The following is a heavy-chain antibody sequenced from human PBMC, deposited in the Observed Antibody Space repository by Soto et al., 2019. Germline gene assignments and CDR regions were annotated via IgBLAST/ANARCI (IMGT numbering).Heavy chain of an antibody. CDR2: IYPGDSDT. Sequence: GESLKISCKGSGYSFTSYWIGWVRQVPGKGLEWMGIIYPGDSDTRYSPSFQGQVTISADKSISTAYLQWSSLKASDTAMYYCARLGAFNYYGMDVWGQGTTVTVSS. J-gene: IGHJ6*02. CDR1: GYSFTSYW. D-gene: IGHD3-16*01. V-gene: IGHV5-51*01. CDR3: ARLGAFNYYGMDV.